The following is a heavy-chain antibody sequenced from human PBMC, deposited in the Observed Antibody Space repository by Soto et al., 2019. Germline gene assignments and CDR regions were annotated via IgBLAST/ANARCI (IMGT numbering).Heavy chain of an antibody. D-gene: IGHD6-13*01. CDR3: ERENSATNLDS. CDR1: GFVFNDFP. J-gene: IGHJ4*02. CDR2: ISHDGEKK. Sequence: QPGWSLRLSCLGYGFVFNDFPLHWVRQAPGKGLEWLAVISHDGEKKYYAGSVKGRFAISRDKSNDTVFLHLSSLTPDDTAVYFCERENSATNLDSWGEGTLVTVSP. V-gene: IGHV3-30*09.